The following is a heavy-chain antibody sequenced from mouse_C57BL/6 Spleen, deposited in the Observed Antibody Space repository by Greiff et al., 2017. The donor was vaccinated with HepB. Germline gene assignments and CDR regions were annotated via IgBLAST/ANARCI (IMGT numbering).Heavy chain of an antibody. CDR3: ARSGGTNWYFDV. CDR2: IYPRSGNT. CDR1: GYTFTSYG. Sequence: VQLVESGAELARPGASVKLSCKASGYTFTSYGISWVKQRTGQGLEWIGEIYPRSGNTYYNEKFKGKATLTADKSSSTAYMELRSLTSEDSAVYFCARSGGTNWYFDVWGTGTTVTVSS. V-gene: IGHV1-81*01. D-gene: IGHD4-1*01. J-gene: IGHJ1*03.